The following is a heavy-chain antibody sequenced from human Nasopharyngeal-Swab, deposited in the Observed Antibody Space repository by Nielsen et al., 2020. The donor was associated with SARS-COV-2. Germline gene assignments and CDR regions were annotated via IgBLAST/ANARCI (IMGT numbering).Heavy chain of an antibody. J-gene: IGHJ4*02. CDR1: GSTFSSYW. CDR3: ARYCSTTRCPRGFDY. V-gene: IGHV3-7*01. Sequence: GGSLRPSCAASGSTFSSYWMSWVRQAPGKGLEWVAHIKQSGSGQYYVDSVKGRFTISRDNAKNSLSLQMNSLRAEDTAVYYCARYCSTTRCPRGFDYWGQGTLVTVSS. D-gene: IGHD2-2*01. CDR2: IKQSGSGQ.